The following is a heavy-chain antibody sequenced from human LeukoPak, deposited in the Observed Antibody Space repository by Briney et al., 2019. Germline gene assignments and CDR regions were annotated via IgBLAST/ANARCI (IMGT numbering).Heavy chain of an antibody. CDR1: GGTFSSYA. CDR2: ISPIFGTA. V-gene: IGHV1-69*05. Sequence: SVKVSCKASGGTFSSYAMSWVRQAPGQGLEWMGRISPIFGTANYAHKFQGRVTITTHESTSTAYMELSSLRSEDTAVYYCARPYRYCSGGSCYPDAFDIWGQGTMVTVSS. D-gene: IGHD2-15*01. J-gene: IGHJ3*02. CDR3: ARPYRYCSGGSCYPDAFDI.